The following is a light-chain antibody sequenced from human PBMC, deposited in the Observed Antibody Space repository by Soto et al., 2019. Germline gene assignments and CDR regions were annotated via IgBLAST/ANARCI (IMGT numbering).Light chain of an antibody. CDR2: GAS. CDR1: QSINSE. J-gene: IGKJ2*01. CDR3: QQGHNWPLT. Sequence: EIVMTQSPATLSLSPGERAALSCRASQSINSELAWYQQKPGQPPRLLIYGASTRATGVPARFTGSESGSEFTLTTSGLQSEDFAVYYCQQGHNWPLTLGQGTRLEI. V-gene: IGKV3-15*01.